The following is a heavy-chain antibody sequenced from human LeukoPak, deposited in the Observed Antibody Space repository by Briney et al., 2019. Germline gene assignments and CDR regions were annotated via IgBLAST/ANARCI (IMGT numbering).Heavy chain of an antibody. CDR2: FDPEDGET. V-gene: IGHV1-24*01. Sequence: GASVKVSCKVSGYTLTELSMHWVRQAPGKGLEWMGGFDPEDGETIYAQKFQGRVTMAEDTSTDTAYMELSSLRSEDTAVYYCARDPWIQLWRDAFDIWGQGTMVTVSS. D-gene: IGHD5-18*01. CDR1: GYTLTELS. J-gene: IGHJ3*02. CDR3: ARDPWIQLWRDAFDI.